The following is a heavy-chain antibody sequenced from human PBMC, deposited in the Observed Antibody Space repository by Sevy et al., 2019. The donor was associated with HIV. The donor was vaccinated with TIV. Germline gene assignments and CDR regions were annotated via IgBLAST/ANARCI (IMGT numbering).Heavy chain of an antibody. J-gene: IGHJ4*02. V-gene: IGHV3-30*02. CDR1: GFTFSSYG. D-gene: IGHD6-19*01. CDR3: AKDSGPVAGTPGHSFPSYYFDY. CDR2: IRYDGSNK. Sequence: GGSLRLSCAASGFTFSSYGMHWVRQAPGKGLEWVAFIRYDGSNKYYADSVKGRFTISRDNSKNTLYLQMNSLRAEDTAVYYCAKDSGPVAGTPGHSFPSYYFDYWGQGTLVTVSS.